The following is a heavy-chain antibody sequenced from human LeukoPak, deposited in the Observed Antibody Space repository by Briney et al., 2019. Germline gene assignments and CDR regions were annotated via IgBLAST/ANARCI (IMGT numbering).Heavy chain of an antibody. CDR2: IKQDGSEN. J-gene: IGHJ4*02. CDR1: GFTFSGYW. CDR3: ARAAFGKTDY. D-gene: IGHD3-16*01. Sequence: GGSLRLSCAASGFTFSGYWMSWVRQAPGKGLEWVAIIKQDGSENYYVDSVKGRFTISRDNAKNSLYLQMNSLRAEDTAVYYCARAAFGKTDYWGQGTLVTVSS. V-gene: IGHV3-7*01.